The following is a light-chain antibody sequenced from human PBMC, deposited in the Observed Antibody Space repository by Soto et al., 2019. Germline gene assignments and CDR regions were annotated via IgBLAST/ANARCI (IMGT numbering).Light chain of an antibody. CDR1: SSNIGSNT. J-gene: IGLJ2*01. CDR2: GNN. Sequence: QSVLTQPPSASGTPGQRVTISCSGSSSNIGSNTVNWYQQLPGTAPKLLIYGNNQRPSGVPDRFPGSKSGTSASLAISGLQSEDEADYYCAAWDDSLNGVVFGGGTKLTVL. CDR3: AAWDDSLNGVV. V-gene: IGLV1-44*01.